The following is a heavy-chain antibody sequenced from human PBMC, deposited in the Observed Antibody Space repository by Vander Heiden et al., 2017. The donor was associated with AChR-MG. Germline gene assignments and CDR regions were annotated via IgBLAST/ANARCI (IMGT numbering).Heavy chain of an antibody. CDR1: GFTFSGNA. J-gene: IGHJ4*02. CDR2: ISGSGGST. CDR3: AKRFEYSRPSYPPDY. Sequence: EVQLLESGGGLVQPGGSLRLSCAASGFTFSGNAMSGVRQAPGKGLEWVSAISGSGGSTYYADSVKGRFTISRDNSKNTLYLQMNSLRAEDTAVYYCAKRFEYSRPSYPPDYWGQGTLVTVSS. V-gene: IGHV3-23*01. D-gene: IGHD6-6*01.